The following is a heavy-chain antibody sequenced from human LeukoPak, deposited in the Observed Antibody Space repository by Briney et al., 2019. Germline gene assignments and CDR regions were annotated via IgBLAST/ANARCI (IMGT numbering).Heavy chain of an antibody. V-gene: IGHV4-59*08. D-gene: IGHD6-6*01. CDR2: IYYSGST. CDR1: GGSISSYY. Sequence: PSETLSLTCTVSGGSISSYYWRWIRQPPGKGLEWIGYIYYSGSTNYNPSLKSRVTISVDTSKKQFSLKLSSVTAADTAVYYCARGYSSSSGRPDYWGQGTLVTVSS. J-gene: IGHJ4*02. CDR3: ARGYSSSSGRPDY.